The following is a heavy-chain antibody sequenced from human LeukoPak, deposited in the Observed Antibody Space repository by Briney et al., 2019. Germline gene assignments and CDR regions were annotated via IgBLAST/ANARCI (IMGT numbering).Heavy chain of an antibody. CDR2: IYSGGCT. D-gene: IGHD2-15*01. CDR3: ARLVVVAATWFDP. V-gene: IGHV3-66*04. J-gene: IGHJ5*02. CDR1: GFTVSRNY. Sequence: GGSLRLSCAGSGFTVSRNYMSGVRQAPGKGLEWVSVIYSGGCTLYADFVKGRFTISADNSKNTLYLQMSSLRAEDTAVYYCARLVVVAATWFDPWGQGTLVTVSS.